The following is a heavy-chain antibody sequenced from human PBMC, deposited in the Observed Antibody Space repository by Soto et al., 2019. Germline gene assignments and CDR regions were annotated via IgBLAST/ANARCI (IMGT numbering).Heavy chain of an antibody. V-gene: IGHV4-38-2*02. J-gene: IGHJ5*02. CDR3: ARVGCSGGSCDAGDNWFDP. Sequence: SETPSLTCPVSGYSISSGYYWGWIRQPPGKGLEWIGSTYHSGSTYYNPSLKRRVTISVNTSKNQFSRKLSSVTAADTALYYSARVGCSGGSCDAGDNWFDPWGHATLVTVSS. CDR1: GYSISSGYY. CDR2: TYHSGST. D-gene: IGHD2-15*01.